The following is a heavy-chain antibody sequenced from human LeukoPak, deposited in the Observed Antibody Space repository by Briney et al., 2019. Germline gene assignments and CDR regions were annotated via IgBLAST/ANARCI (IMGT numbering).Heavy chain of an antibody. CDR3: ARRYSSSWYVGFFDP. CDR1: GVSIRNYY. J-gene: IGHJ5*02. V-gene: IGHV4-59*08. Sequence: SETLSLTCTVSGVSIRNYYWSWIRQSPGKGLEWIGYIYYSGSTNYNPSLESRVAMSVDTSKNQFSLRLSSVTAADTAIYYCARRYSSSWYVGFFDPWGQGTLVTVSS. D-gene: IGHD6-13*01. CDR2: IYYSGST.